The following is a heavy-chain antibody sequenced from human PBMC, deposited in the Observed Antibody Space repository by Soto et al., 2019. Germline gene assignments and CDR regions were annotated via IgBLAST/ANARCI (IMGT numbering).Heavy chain of an antibody. CDR2: ISGSGGNS. Sequence: GGSLRLSCVGSGFRFSRSAMSWIRQPPGKGLDWVSSISGSGGNSYLAESVEGRFIISRDNAKNSLSLEVNSLRDEDTAVYYCARLGYCSSATGKYYCYYYGMDVWGQGTTVTVSS. CDR1: GFRFSRSA. V-gene: IGHV3-23*01. CDR3: ARLGYCSSATGKYYCYYYGMDV. J-gene: IGHJ6*02. D-gene: IGHD2-2*01.